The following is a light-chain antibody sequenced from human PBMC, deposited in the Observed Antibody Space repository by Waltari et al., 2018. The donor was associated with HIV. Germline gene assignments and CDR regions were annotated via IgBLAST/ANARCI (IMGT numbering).Light chain of an antibody. CDR1: SSDVGGYNY. J-gene: IGLJ2*01. Sequence: QAALTQPRSVSGSPGQAVTISCTGTSSDVGGYNYGSWYQQHPGKAPKLMFYDVSKRPSGVPDRFSGSKSGNTSSLTISGLQAEDEADYYCCSYAGSSRVFGGGTKLTVL. CDR2: DVS. CDR3: CSYAGSSRV. V-gene: IGLV2-11*02.